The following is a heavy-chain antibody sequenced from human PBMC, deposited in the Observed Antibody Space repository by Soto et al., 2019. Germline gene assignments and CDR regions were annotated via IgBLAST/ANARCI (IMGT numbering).Heavy chain of an antibody. CDR2: IIPIFGTA. CDR3: ARDDYGDLDGEY. J-gene: IGHJ4*02. Sequence: SVKVSCKASGGTFSSYAISWVRQAPGQGLEWMGGIIPIFGTANYAQKFQGRVTITADESTSTAYMELSSLRSEDTAAYYCARDDYGDLDGEYWGQGTLVTVSS. D-gene: IGHD4-17*01. CDR1: GGTFSSYA. V-gene: IGHV1-69*13.